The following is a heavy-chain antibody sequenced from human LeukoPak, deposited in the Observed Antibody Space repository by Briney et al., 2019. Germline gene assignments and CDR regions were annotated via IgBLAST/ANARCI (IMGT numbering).Heavy chain of an antibody. J-gene: IGHJ5*02. V-gene: IGHV1-69*04. CDR2: IIPILGIA. Sequence: ASVKVSCKASGGTSSSYAISWVRQAPGQGLEWMGRIIPILGIANYAQKFQGRVTITADKSTSTAYMELSSLRSEDTAVYYCARVVRGVVVAANNWFDPWGQGTLVTVSS. CDR1: GGTSSSYA. CDR3: ARVVRGVVVAANNWFDP. D-gene: IGHD2-15*01.